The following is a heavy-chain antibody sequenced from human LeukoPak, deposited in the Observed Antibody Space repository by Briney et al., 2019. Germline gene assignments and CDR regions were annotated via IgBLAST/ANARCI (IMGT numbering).Heavy chain of an antibody. CDR3: ARGSVRGEFDP. D-gene: IGHD3-10*01. CDR1: GGSISTYY. Sequence: SETLSLTCTLSGGSISTYYWSWVRQPAGKGLEWIGYIYYTGSTDYNPSLQSRVTMSVDTSKNQFSLKLSSVTAADTAVYSCARGSVRGEFDPWGQGTLVTVSS. J-gene: IGHJ5*02. CDR2: IYYTGST. V-gene: IGHV4-59*01.